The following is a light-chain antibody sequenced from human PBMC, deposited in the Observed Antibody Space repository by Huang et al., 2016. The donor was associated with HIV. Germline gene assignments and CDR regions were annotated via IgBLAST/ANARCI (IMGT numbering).Light chain of an antibody. J-gene: IGKJ2*01. V-gene: IGKV1-39*01. Sequence: DIQMTQSPPSLSASVGDRVTITCRASQRMNTYLYWYQQRPGKAPKVLNYDATNLQSGVPSRFSASGSGTDFTLTISSLQPEDFATYYCQQSYSVPTTFGQGTKLEIK. CDR3: QQSYSVPTT. CDR1: QRMNTY. CDR2: DAT.